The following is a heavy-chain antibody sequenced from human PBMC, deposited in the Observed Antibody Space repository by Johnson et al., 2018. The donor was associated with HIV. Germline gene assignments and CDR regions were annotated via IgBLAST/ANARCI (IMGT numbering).Heavy chain of an antibody. Sequence: QVQLVESGGGLVQPGGSLRLSCAVSGFKFSDFYMTWIRQDPGKGLECVAYISSSGAGIYYADSVRGRFTISRDNAKNSLFLQMNSLSAEDTAIYYCARDPPGRAFDVWGLGTTVTVSS. CDR3: ARDPPGRAFDV. V-gene: IGHV3-11*01. CDR1: GFKFSDFY. J-gene: IGHJ3*01. CDR2: ISSSGAGI.